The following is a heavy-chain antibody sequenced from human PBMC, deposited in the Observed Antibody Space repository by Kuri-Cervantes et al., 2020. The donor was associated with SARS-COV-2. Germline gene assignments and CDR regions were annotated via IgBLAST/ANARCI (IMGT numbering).Heavy chain of an antibody. CDR1: GFTFSSYS. V-gene: IGHV3-21*01. J-gene: IGHJ3*02. Sequence: GGSLRLSCAASGFTFSSYSMNWVRQAPGKGLEWVSSISSSSSYIYYADSVKGRFTISRDNAKNSLYLQMNSLRAEGTAVYYCARQNTIFGVVITDAFDIWGQGTMVTVSS. CDR2: ISSSSSYI. CDR3: ARQNTIFGVVITDAFDI. D-gene: IGHD3-3*01.